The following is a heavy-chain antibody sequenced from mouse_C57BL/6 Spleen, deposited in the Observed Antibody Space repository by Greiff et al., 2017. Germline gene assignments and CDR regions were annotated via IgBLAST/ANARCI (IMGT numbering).Heavy chain of an antibody. CDR1: GYTFTDYY. V-gene: IGHV1-26*01. CDR3: ARKGSGYGRFAY. CDR2: INPNNGGT. Sequence: EVQLQQSGPELVKPGASVKISCKASGYTFTDYYMNWVKQSHGKSLEWIGDINPNNGGTSYNQKFKGKATLTVDKSSSTAYMELRSLTSEDSAVYYCARKGSGYGRFAYWGQGTLVTVSA. D-gene: IGHD3-2*02. J-gene: IGHJ3*01.